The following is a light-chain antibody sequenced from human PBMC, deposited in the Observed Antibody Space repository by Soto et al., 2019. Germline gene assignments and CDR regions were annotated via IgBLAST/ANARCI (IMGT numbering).Light chain of an antibody. Sequence: EIVLTQSPGTLSLSPGEIATLSCRASQSVTNDFLAWYQQKPGQAPRLLIYGASSRAAGVPDRFSGRGSGTYFTLTISRLEPEDLAVYYCLVYGRSPPMYTFGQGTKLGVK. CDR3: LVYGRSPPMYT. J-gene: IGKJ2*01. CDR1: QSVTNDF. CDR2: GAS. V-gene: IGKV3-20*01.